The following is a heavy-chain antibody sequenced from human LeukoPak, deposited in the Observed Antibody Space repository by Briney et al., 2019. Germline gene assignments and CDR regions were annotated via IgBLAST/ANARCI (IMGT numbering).Heavy chain of an antibody. CDR3: ARDESTYDILTGYYIDY. Sequence: GGSLRLSCAASGFTFSSYGMHWVRQAPGKGLEWVSAISGSGAGTYYADSVKGRFTISRDNSKNTLYLQMNSLRAEDTAVYYCARDESTYDILTGYYIDYWGQGTLVTVSS. V-gene: IGHV3-23*01. D-gene: IGHD3-9*01. CDR1: GFTFSSYG. J-gene: IGHJ4*02. CDR2: ISGSGAGT.